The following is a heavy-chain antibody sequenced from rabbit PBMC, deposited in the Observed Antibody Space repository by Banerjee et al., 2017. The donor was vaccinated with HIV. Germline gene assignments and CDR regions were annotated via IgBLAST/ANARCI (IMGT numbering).Heavy chain of an antibody. CDR3: ARGDAGSSWGLDL. Sequence: QEQLEESGGGLVKPEGSLTLTCTASGFSFSNKYVMCWVRQAPGKGLEWIACINTSSGNTVYASWAKGRFTISRTSSTTVTLQLNSLTAADTATYFCARGDAGSSWGLDLWGPGTLVTVS. V-gene: IGHV1S45*01. CDR2: INTSSGNT. CDR1: GFSFSNKYV. D-gene: IGHD4-2*01. J-gene: IGHJ3*01.